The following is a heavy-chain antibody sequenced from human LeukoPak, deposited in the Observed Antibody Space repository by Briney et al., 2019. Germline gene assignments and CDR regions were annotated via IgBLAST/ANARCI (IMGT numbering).Heavy chain of an antibody. J-gene: IGHJ4*02. CDR3: ARCTQRSGWYKY. V-gene: IGHV4-59*01. D-gene: IGHD6-19*01. Sequence: SETLSLTCTVSGGSISSYYWSWIRQPPGKGLEWLGYIYYSGSTNYNPSLKSRVTISVDTSKNQFSLKLSSVTAADTAVYYCARCTQRSGWYKYWGQGTLVTVSS. CDR1: GGSISSYY. CDR2: IYYSGST.